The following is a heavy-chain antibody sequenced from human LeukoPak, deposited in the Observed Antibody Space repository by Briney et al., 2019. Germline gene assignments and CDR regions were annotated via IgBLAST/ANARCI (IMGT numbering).Heavy chain of an antibody. V-gene: IGHV3-23*01. CDR1: GFTFSSYA. CDR3: AKARSSYYDSSGYLFDY. J-gene: IGHJ4*02. Sequence: PGGSLRLSCAASGFTFSSYAISWVRQAPGKGLEWVSAMSGSGGSTYYADSVKGRFTISRDNSKNTLYLQMNSLRAEDTAVYYCAKARSSYYDSSGYLFDYWGQGTLVTVSS. D-gene: IGHD3-22*01. CDR2: MSGSGGST.